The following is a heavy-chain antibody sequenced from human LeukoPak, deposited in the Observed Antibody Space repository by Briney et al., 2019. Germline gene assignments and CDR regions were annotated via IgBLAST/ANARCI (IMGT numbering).Heavy chain of an antibody. J-gene: IGHJ5*02. V-gene: IGHV4-39*07. CDR3: ARGGYHGSSWHNWFDP. Sequence: KPSDTLSLTCTVSGGSISSSSYYWRWIRQPPGKGLEWIGSIYYSGSTYYNPSLKSRVTISVDTSKNQFSLKLSSVTAADTAVYYCARGGYHGSSWHNWFDPWGQGTLVTVSS. CDR2: IYYSGST. D-gene: IGHD6-13*01. CDR1: GGSISSSSYY.